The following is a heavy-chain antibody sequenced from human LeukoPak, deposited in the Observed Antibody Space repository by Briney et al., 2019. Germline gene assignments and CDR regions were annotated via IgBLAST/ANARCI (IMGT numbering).Heavy chain of an antibody. CDR3: ARDVGSNNCEN. J-gene: IGHJ4*02. Sequence: ASVTVSCKASGYTFTGYYMHWVRQAPGQGLEWMGRINPNSGGTKYAQKFQGRVTMTRDTSITTAYMELSRLRSDDTAVYYCARDVGSNNCENWGQGTLVTVSS. D-gene: IGHD2-2*01. V-gene: IGHV1-2*06. CDR2: INPNSGGT. CDR1: GYTFTGYY.